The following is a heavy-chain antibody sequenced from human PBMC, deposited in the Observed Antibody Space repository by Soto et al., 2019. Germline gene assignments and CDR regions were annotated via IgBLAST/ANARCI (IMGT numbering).Heavy chain of an antibody. D-gene: IGHD6-19*01. CDR2: IDWDDDK. Sequence: SGPTLVNTTQTLTMTCTFGGFSLSTSGMCVSWIRQPPGKALEWLARIDWDDDKYYSTSLKTRLTISKDTSKNQVVLIMTNMDPVDTATYYCARLTYSSGWYGFDYWGQGTLVTVSS. V-gene: IGHV2-70*11. CDR3: ARLTYSSGWYGFDY. J-gene: IGHJ4*02. CDR1: GFSLSTSGMC.